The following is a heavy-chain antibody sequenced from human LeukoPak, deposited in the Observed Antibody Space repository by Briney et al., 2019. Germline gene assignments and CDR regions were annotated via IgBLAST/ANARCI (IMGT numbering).Heavy chain of an antibody. D-gene: IGHD4-23*01. CDR1: GDSVSSNSAA. V-gene: IGHV6-1*01. CDR3: ARDLEVPDPCGGNWGAFDI. J-gene: IGHJ3*02. Sequence: SQTLSLTCAISGDSVSSNSAAWNWIRQSPSRGLEWLGRTYYRSEWYNDYAVSVKSRITINPDTSKNQFSLQLNSVTPEDTAVYYCARDLEVPDPCGGNWGAFDIWGQGTMVTVSS. CDR2: TYYRSEWYN.